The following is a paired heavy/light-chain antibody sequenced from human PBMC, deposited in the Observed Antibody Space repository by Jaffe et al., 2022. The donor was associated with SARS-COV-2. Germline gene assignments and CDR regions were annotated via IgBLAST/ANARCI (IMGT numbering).Light chain of an antibody. V-gene: IGKV2D-29*01. CDR3: MQSIQLPYT. CDR2: EVS. Sequence: DIVMTQTPLSLSVTPGQPASISCKSSQSLLHSDGKTYLYWYLQKPGQPPQLLIYEVSNRFSGVPDRFSGSGSGTDFTLKISRVEAEDVGVYYCMQSIQLPYTFGQGTKLEIK. CDR1: QSLLHSDGKTY. J-gene: IGKJ2*01.
Heavy chain of an antibody. V-gene: IGHV3-15*01. CDR3: TTDTTLVLRFLEWLPSYYYYGMDV. J-gene: IGHJ6*02. D-gene: IGHD3-3*01. CDR2: IKSKTDGGTT. CDR1: GFTFSNAW. Sequence: EVQLVESGGGLVKPGGSLRLSCAASGFTFSNAWMSWVRQAPGKGLEWVGRIKSKTDGGTTDYAAPVKGRFTISRDDSKNTLYLQMNSLKTEDTAVYYCTTDTTLVLRFLEWLPSYYYYGMDVWGQGTTVTVSS.